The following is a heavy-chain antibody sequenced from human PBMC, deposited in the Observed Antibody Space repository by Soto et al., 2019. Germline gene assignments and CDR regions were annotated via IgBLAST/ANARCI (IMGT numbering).Heavy chain of an antibody. V-gene: IGHV1-8*01. CDR1: GYTFTSYD. Sequence: QVHLVQSGAEVRKPGASVKVSCKASGYTFTSYDINWVRQATGQGLEWMGWMNPNSGNTAYAQKFQGRVTMTRNTSISTANMELSSMRSEDTAVYYCARERTRGFDPWGQGTLVTVSS. CDR2: MNPNSGNT. J-gene: IGHJ5*02. CDR3: ARERTRGFDP.